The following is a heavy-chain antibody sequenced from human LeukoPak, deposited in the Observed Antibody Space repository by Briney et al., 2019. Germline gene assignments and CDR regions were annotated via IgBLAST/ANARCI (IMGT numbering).Heavy chain of an antibody. CDR3: ALLAVASDFDY. CDR1: GFPFSVYE. D-gene: IGHD6-19*01. CDR2: IGSSGTTI. Sequence: GGSLRLSCAVSGFPFSVYEMNWVRQAPGKGLEWVSNIGSSGTTIYYADPVRGRFSISRDNAKSSLYLQMNSLRVEDTAVYYCALLAVASDFDYWGQGALVTVSS. J-gene: IGHJ4*02. V-gene: IGHV3-48*03.